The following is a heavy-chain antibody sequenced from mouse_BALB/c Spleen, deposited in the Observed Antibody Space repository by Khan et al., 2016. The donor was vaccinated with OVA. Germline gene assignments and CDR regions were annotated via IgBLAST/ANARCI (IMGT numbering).Heavy chain of an antibody. D-gene: IGHD2-4*01. J-gene: IGHJ3*01. CDR1: GFSLTNYG. CDR2: IRSGGST. CDR3: ARNYDYGEGLTY. Sequence: VQLKQSGPGLVQPSQSLSITCTVSGFSLTNYGVHWVRQSPGKGLEWLGLIRSGGSTDYNAAFISRLSISKDNSKSQVFFKMNSLQANDTAIYYCARNYDYGEGLTYLGQGTLVTVSA. V-gene: IGHV2-2*02.